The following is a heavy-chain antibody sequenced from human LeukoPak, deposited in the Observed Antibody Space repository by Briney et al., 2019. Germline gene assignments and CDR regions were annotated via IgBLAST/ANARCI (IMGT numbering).Heavy chain of an antibody. CDR2: IYYSGST. CDR1: GGSISSGGYY. V-gene: IGHV4-30-4*08. D-gene: IGHD3-10*02. CDR3: ASISGEFIRYYYGMDV. J-gene: IGHJ6*02. Sequence: SETLSLTCTVSGGSISSGGYYWSWIRQHPGKGLEWIGYIYYSGSTYYNPSLKSRVTISVDTSKNQFSLKLSSVTAADTAVYYCASISGEFIRYYYGMDVWGQGTTVTVSS.